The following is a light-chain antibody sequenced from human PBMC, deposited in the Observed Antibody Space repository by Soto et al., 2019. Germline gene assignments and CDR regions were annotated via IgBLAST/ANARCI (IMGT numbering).Light chain of an antibody. CDR1: QSISADY. J-gene: IGKJ3*01. Sequence: EIVLTQSPGTLSLSPGGRAALSCRASQSISADYLVWYQQKPGQAPRLLIYGGSSRATGIPDRFSGSGSGTDFNLTISRMAPEDVAVYYCQHYGSSVFTFGPGTKVDIK. CDR3: QHYGSSVFT. V-gene: IGKV3-20*01. CDR2: GGS.